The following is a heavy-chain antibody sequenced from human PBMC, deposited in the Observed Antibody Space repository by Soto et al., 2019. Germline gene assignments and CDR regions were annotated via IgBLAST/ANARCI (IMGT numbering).Heavy chain of an antibody. CDR3: ARGGLEPFDH. CDR2: ISDYGRI. J-gene: IGHJ4*02. CDR1: GFTFGNYW. Sequence: GGSLRLSCAASGFTFGNYWMHWVRQAPGKGLVWVSRISDYGRINYADSVKDRFIISRDDARSELYLQLNDLRVEDAATYYCARGGLEPFDHWGQGALVTVSS. V-gene: IGHV3-74*01. D-gene: IGHD1-1*01.